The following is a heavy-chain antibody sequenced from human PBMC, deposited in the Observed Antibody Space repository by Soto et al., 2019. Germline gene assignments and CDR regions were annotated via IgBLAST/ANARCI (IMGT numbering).Heavy chain of an antibody. CDR1: GFTFSSYG. Sequence: QVQLVESGGGVVQPGRSLRLSCAASGFTFSSYGMHWVRQAPGKGLEWVAVISYDGSNKYYADYVKGRFTISRDNSKNTLYLQMNSLRAEDTAVYYCAKATSYSDAFDIWGQGTMVTVSS. D-gene: IGHD4-4*01. V-gene: IGHV3-30*18. CDR2: ISYDGSNK. CDR3: AKATSYSDAFDI. J-gene: IGHJ3*02.